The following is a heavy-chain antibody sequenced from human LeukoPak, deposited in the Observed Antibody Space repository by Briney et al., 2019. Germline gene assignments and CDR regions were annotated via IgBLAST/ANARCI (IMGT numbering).Heavy chain of an antibody. CDR3: ARMRGDGYNSNWFDP. Sequence: ASVKVSCKASGYTFTGYYMHWVRQAPGQGLEWMGWTSAYNDNTNYAQKLQGRVTMTTDTSTSTAYMELRSLRSDDTAVYYCARMRGDGYNSNWFDPWGQGTLVTVSS. CDR1: GYTFTGYY. CDR2: TSAYNDNT. V-gene: IGHV1-18*04. D-gene: IGHD5-24*01. J-gene: IGHJ5*02.